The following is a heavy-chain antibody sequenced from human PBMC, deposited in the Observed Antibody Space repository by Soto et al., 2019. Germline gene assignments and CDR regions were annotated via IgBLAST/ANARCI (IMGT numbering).Heavy chain of an antibody. CDR2: IYYRGST. CDR1: GGSISSSSYY. V-gene: IGHV4-39*01. J-gene: IGHJ4*02. CDR3: ARHARSVADYYFDY. Sequence: QLQLQESGPGLVKPSETLSLTCTVSGGSISSSSYYWGWIRQPPGKGLEWIGSIYYRGSTYYNPSLKSRVTISVDTSKNQFSLKLSSVTAADTAVYYCARHARSVADYYFDYWGQGTLVTVSS.